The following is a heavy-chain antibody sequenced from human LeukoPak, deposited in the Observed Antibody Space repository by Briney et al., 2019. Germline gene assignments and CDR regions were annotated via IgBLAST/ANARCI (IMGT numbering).Heavy chain of an antibody. CDR2: INHSGST. V-gene: IGHV4-34*01. J-gene: IGHJ4*02. Sequence: SETLSLTCAVYGGSFSGYYWSWIRQPPGKGLEWIGEINHSGSTNYNPSLKSRVTISVDTSKNQFSLKLSSVTAADTAVYYCARYSNYGKFFDYWGQGTLVTVSS. CDR3: ARYSNYGKFFDY. CDR1: GGSFSGYY. D-gene: IGHD4-11*01.